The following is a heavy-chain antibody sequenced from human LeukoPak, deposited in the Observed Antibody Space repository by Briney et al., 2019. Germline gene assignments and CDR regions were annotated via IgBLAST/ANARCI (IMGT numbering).Heavy chain of an antibody. CDR2: ISYDGSNK. CDR1: GFTFSSYA. CDR3: ARDGAEGLIAADTHFDY. Sequence: GGSLRLSCAASGFTFSSYAMHWVRQAPGKGLGWVAVISYDGSNKYYADSVKGRFTISRDNSKNTLYLHMNSLRAEDTAVYYCARDGAEGLIAADTHFDYWGQGTLVTVSS. D-gene: IGHD6-13*01. J-gene: IGHJ4*02. V-gene: IGHV3-30-3*01.